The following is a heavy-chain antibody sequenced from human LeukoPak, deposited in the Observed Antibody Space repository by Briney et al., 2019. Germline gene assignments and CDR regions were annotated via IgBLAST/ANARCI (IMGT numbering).Heavy chain of an antibody. V-gene: IGHV4-59*01. CDR2: IYYSGST. CDR3: ARHREMDSYDAFDV. CDR1: GGSISSYH. Sequence: SETLSLTCTVSGGSISSYHWSWIRQPPGKGLEWIGYIYYSGSTNYNPSLKSRVTISVDTSKNQFSLKLNSVTAADTAVYYCARHREMDSYDAFDVWGQGTMVTVSS. J-gene: IGHJ3*01. D-gene: IGHD5-24*01.